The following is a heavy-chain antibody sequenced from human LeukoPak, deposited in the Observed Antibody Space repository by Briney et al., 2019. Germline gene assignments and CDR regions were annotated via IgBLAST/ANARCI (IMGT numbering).Heavy chain of an antibody. J-gene: IGHJ5*02. Sequence: ASVTVSCTVSGYTLTELSMHWVRQAPGKGLEWMGGFDPEDGETIYAQKFQGRVTMTEDTSTDTAYMELSSLRSEDTAVYYCATDPYYYGSGSYYNKSGWFDPWGQRTLVTVSS. V-gene: IGHV1-24*01. CDR3: ATDPYYYGSGSYYNKSGWFDP. CDR1: GYTLTELS. D-gene: IGHD3-10*01. CDR2: FDPEDGET.